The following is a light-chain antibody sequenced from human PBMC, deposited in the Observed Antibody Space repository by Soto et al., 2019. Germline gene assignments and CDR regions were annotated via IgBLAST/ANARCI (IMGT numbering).Light chain of an antibody. CDR1: QSISTW. Sequence: DIQMTRSPSTLSASVGDRVTITCRASQSISTWLAWYHQKPGKAPTLLIYSASDLESGVPSRFSGSGSGTDFTLTISSLQPEDFAVYYCQQYNDWPPTFGQGTKVDIK. V-gene: IGKV1-5*03. J-gene: IGKJ1*01. CDR2: SAS. CDR3: QQYNDWPPT.